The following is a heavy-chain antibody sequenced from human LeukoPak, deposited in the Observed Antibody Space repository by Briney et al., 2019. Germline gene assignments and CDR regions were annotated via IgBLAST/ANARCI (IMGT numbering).Heavy chain of an antibody. CDR2: INHSGST. CDR3: ARGVVVVVAATGEAEYFQH. V-gene: IGHV4-34*01. Sequence: SETLSLTCAVYGGSFSGYYWSWIRQPPGKGLEWIGEINHSGSTNYNPSLKSRVTISVDTSKNQFSLKLSSVTAADTAVYYCARGVVVVVAATGEAEYFQHWGQGTLVTVSP. D-gene: IGHD2-15*01. J-gene: IGHJ1*01. CDR1: GGSFSGYY.